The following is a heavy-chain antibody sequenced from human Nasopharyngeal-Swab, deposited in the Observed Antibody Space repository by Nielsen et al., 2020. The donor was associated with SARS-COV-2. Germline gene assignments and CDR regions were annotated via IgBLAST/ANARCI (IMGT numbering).Heavy chain of an antibody. CDR2: ISSSGSTI. J-gene: IGHJ4*02. Sequence: GESLKISCAASGFTVSSNYMSWVRQAPGKGLEWVSYISSSGSTIYYADSVKGRFTISRDNAKNSLFLQMNSLRAEDTAVYYCARDRYGDYSDYWGQGTLVTVSS. V-gene: IGHV3-11*04. CDR3: ARDRYGDYSDY. CDR1: GFTVSSNY. D-gene: IGHD4-17*01.